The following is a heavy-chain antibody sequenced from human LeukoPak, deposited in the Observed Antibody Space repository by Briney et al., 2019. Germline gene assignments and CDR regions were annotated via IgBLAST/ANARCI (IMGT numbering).Heavy chain of an antibody. Sequence: TSVKVSCKTYGFTFISSAVQWVRQGRGQRLEWIGWIVVGSGNTNYAQKFQERVTITRDMSTSTAYMELSSLRSEDTSVYYCAADPSYSSGYRYYFDYWGQGTLVTVSS. V-gene: IGHV1-58*01. D-gene: IGHD3-22*01. J-gene: IGHJ4*02. CDR2: IVVGSGNT. CDR1: GFTFISSA. CDR3: AADPSYSSGYRYYFDY.